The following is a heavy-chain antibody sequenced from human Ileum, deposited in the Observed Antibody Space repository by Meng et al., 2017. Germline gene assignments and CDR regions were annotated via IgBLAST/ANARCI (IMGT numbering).Heavy chain of an antibody. CDR1: GFIFSNYA. CDR3: AKGSRASCIGARCYDFDY. J-gene: IGHJ4*02. V-gene: IGHV3-23*01. D-gene: IGHD2-15*01. Sequence: GESLKISCAASGFIFSNYAMNWVRQAPGKGLEWVSSIIGSGADTYYVGSVQGRFTISRDNSKNTLSLQMNGLRAEDTAMYYCAKGSRASCIGARCYDFDYWGQGTLVTVSS. CDR2: IIGSGADT.